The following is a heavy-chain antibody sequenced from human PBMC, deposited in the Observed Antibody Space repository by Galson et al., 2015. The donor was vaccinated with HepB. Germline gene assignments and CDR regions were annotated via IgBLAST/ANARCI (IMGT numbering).Heavy chain of an antibody. V-gene: IGHV1-24*01. CDR1: GYILTELS. CDR2: FDPEDDET. D-gene: IGHD3-9*01. Sequence: SVKVSCKVSGYILTELSIHWVRQAAGRGLEWMGGFDPEDDETIYAQKFQDRLTKNTLYLQMNSLRAEDTAVYYCARVRSYDILTGYFAYGMDVWGQGTTVTVSS. CDR3: ARVRSYDILTGYFAYGMDV. J-gene: IGHJ6*02.